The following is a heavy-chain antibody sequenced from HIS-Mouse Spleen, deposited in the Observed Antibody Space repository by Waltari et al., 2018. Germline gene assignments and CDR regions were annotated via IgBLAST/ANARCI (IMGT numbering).Heavy chain of an antibody. J-gene: IGHJ3*02. CDR1: GYTFTGYY. CDR2: INPNRGGT. V-gene: IGHV1-2*02. Sequence: QVQLVQSGAEVKKPGASVKVSCKASGYTFTGYYMHWVLQAPGQGLEWMGWINPNRGGTNYAQKFKGRVTMTRDTSNSAAYMELGRLRSDDTAVYYCARGTGTDAFDIWGQGTMVTVSS. D-gene: IGHD1-1*01. CDR3: ARGTGTDAFDI.